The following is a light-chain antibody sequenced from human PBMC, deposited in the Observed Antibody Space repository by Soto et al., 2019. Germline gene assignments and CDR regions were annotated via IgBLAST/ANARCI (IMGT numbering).Light chain of an antibody. CDR3: QQYKDWPPLT. Sequence: EIILTQSPGTLSVSPGETVTLVCRASQSVSVYLAWYQQKSGQPPRLLIHAASDRATGVPARLSGSGAGTEFSLTISSLQSEDFGTYYCQQYKDWPPLTFGGGTKVDIK. CDR2: AAS. CDR1: QSVSVY. J-gene: IGKJ4*01. V-gene: IGKV3-15*01.